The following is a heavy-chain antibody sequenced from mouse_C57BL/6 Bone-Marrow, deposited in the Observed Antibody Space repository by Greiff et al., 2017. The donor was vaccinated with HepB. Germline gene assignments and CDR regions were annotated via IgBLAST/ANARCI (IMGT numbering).Heavy chain of an antibody. J-gene: IGHJ2*01. Sequence: VKLQESGAELARPGASVKLSCKASGYTFTSYGISWVKQRTGQGLEWIGEIYPRSGNKYYNEKFKGKATLTAAKSSSTAYMELRSLTSEDSAVYFCASPPMYYYGSSYFDYWGQGTTLTVTS. CDR3: ASPPMYYYGSSYFDY. V-gene: IGHV1-81*01. CDR1: GYTFTSYG. D-gene: IGHD1-1*01. CDR2: IYPRSGNK.